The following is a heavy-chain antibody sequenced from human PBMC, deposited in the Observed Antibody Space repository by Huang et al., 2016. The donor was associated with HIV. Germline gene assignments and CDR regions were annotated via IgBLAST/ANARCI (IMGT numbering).Heavy chain of an antibody. CDR2: ISNTGDTI. CDR1: GFTFSDYY. V-gene: IGHV3-11*01. D-gene: IGHD2-15*01. Sequence: QVQLVESGGGLVKPEGSLRLSCAASGFTFSDYYMAWIRQAPGKGLEWISDISNTGDTIYYADAVRDRFTISRDNAKKSLSLQINSLRADDTAVYYCARGRYRLHPWGQGALVVVSS. J-gene: IGHJ5*02. CDR3: ARGRYRLHP.